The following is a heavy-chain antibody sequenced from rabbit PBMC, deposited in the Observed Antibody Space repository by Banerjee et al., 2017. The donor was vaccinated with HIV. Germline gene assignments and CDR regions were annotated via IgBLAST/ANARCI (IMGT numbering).Heavy chain of an antibody. J-gene: IGHJ4*01. CDR1: GFSFSSGYD. CDR3: ARDLTGVTGWNLNL. CDR2: IYSSSGNT. V-gene: IGHV1S45*01. D-gene: IGHD7-1*01. Sequence: QEQVVESGGGLVTLGGSLTLTCKASGFSFSSGYDMCWVRQAPGKGLEWIGCIYSSSGNTDYASWVNGRFTISLDNAQNTVTLQMTSLTAADTATYFCARDLTGVTGWNLNLWGPGTLVTVS.